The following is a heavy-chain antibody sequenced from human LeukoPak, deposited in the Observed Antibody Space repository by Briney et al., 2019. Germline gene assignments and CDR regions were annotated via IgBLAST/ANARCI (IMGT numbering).Heavy chain of an antibody. CDR2: ISWNSGSI. CDR1: GFTFDDYA. J-gene: IGHJ4*02. V-gene: IGHV3-9*01. D-gene: IGHD1-26*01. Sequence: GRSLRLSCAASGFTFDDYAMHWVRQAPGKGLEWVSGISWNSGSIGYADSVKGRFTISRDNSKNTLYLQMNSLRAEDTAVYYCAKVKVGATTRGVPFDYWGQGTLVTVSS. CDR3: AKVKVGATTRGVPFDY.